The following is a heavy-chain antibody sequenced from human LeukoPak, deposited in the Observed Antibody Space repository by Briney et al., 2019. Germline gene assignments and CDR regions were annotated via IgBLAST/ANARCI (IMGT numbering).Heavy chain of an antibody. CDR3: ARGPPYYYDSSGLRFDY. D-gene: IGHD3-22*01. J-gene: IGHJ4*02. CDR1: GGTFSSYA. Sequence: SVKVSCKASGGTFSSYAISWVRQAPGQGLEWMGGIIPIFGTANYAQKFQGRVTITTDESTSTAYMELSSLRSEDTAVYYCARGPPYYYDSSGLRFDYWGQGTLVTVSS. V-gene: IGHV1-69*05. CDR2: IIPIFGTA.